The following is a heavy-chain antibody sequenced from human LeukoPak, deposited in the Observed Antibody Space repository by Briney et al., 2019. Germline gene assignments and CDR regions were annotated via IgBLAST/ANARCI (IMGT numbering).Heavy chain of an antibody. CDR3: ARAGEPMYYYGSGMKRNNWFDP. D-gene: IGHD3-10*01. CDR2: ISAYNGNT. J-gene: IGHJ5*02. V-gene: IGHV1-18*01. Sequence: GASVKVSCKASGYTFTSYGISWVRQAPGQGLEWMGWISAYNGNTNYAQKLQGRVTMTTDTSTSTAYMELRSLRSDDTAVYYCARAGEPMYYYGSGMKRNNWFDPWGQRALVTVSS. CDR1: GYTFTSYG.